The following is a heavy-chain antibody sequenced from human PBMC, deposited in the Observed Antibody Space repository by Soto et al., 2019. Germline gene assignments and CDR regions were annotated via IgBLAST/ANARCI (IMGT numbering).Heavy chain of an antibody. CDR3: TTGVRSGYYKY. CDR1: GFPFTTAW. Sequence: EVQLVESGGDLVKPGGSLRLSCAASGFPFTTAWMSWVRQAPGEGLEWVGRIKSKTEGGTTDYGAPVKGRFTISRDDSKNTLYLQMNSLKTEDTAVYYCTTGVRSGYYKYWGQGPLVSVSS. CDR2: IKSKTEGGTT. D-gene: IGHD3-3*01. V-gene: IGHV3-15*01. J-gene: IGHJ4*02.